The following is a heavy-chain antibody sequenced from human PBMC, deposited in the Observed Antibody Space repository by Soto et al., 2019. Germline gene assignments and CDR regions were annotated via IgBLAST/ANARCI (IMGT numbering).Heavy chain of an antibody. V-gene: IGHV1-69*04. D-gene: IGHD4-4*01. CDR3: ARDLTDYSNYYYYYMDV. J-gene: IGHJ6*03. CDR1: GGTFSNYT. Sequence: SVKGSCKASGGTFSNYTITWVRQAPGQGLEWMGRIIPILGIANYAQKFQGRVTITADKSTSTAYMELSSLRSEDTAVYYCARDLTDYSNYYYYYMDVWGKGTTVTVLL. CDR2: IIPILGIA.